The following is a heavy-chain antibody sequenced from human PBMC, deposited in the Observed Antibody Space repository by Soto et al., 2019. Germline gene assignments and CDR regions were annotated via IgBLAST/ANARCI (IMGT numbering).Heavy chain of an antibody. CDR1: GGTFSSYA. D-gene: IGHD3-10*01. J-gene: IGHJ5*02. CDR3: ARGGGSGSRPYSWFDP. V-gene: IGHV1-69*13. CDR2: IIPIFGTA. Sequence: GASVKVSCKASGGTFSSYAISWVRQAPGQGLEWMGGIIPIFGTANYAQKFQGRVTITADESTSTAYMELSSLRSEDTAVYYCARGGGSGSRPYSWFDPWGQGTLVTVSS.